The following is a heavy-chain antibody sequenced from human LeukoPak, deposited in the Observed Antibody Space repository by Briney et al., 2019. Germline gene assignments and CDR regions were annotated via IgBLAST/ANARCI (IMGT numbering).Heavy chain of an antibody. J-gene: IGHJ4*02. D-gene: IGHD3-3*01. CDR3: ARATYYDFWGGYRLGFDY. Sequence: PSETLSLTCGVSGNSISSNYYWGWIRQPPGKGLEWIGSIYHSGTTKYNPSLQSRVTISVDTSKNQFSLRLTSVTAVDTGVYFCARATYYDFWGGYRLGFDYWGQGTLVTVSS. CDR2: IYHSGTT. V-gene: IGHV4-38-2*01. CDR1: GNSISSNYY.